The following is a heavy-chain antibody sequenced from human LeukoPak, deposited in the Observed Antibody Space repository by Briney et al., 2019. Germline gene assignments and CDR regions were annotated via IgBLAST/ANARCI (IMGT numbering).Heavy chain of an antibody. J-gene: IGHJ4*02. V-gene: IGHV1-69*05. D-gene: IGHD3-22*01. CDR2: IIPIFGTA. Sequence: SVKVSCKASGGTFSSYAISWVRQAPGQGLEWMGRIIPIFGTANYAQKFQGRVTITTDESTSTAYMELSSLRSEDTAVYYSASSQGGAYYYDSSAHYWGQGTLVTVSS. CDR1: GGTFSSYA. CDR3: ASSQGGAYYYDSSAHY.